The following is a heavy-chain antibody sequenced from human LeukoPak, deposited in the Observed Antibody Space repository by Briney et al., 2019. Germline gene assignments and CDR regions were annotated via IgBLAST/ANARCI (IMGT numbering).Heavy chain of an antibody. CDR2: IKQDGSEK. CDR1: GFTFTSYW. V-gene: IGHV3-7*01. D-gene: IGHD6-19*01. Sequence: GGSLRLSCAASGFTFTSYWMSWVRQAPGKGLEWVANIKQDGSEKYYVDSVKGRFTISRDNAKNSLYPQMNSLRADDTAVYYCARGGAVGGKFAYWGQGRLVTVSS. J-gene: IGHJ4*02. CDR3: ARGGAVGGKFAY.